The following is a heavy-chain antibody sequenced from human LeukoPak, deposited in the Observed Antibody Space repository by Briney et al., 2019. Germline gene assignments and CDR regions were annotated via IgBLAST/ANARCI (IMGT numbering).Heavy chain of an antibody. D-gene: IGHD6-25*01. Sequence: VASVKVSCKVSGYTLTELSMHWVRQAPGKGLEWMGGFDPEDGETIYAQKFQGRVAMTEDASTDTAYMELNNLRSEDTAVYYCVRFAAGPDPYYPWGQGILVTVSS. CDR2: FDPEDGET. CDR3: VRFAAGPDPYYP. CDR1: GYTLTELS. J-gene: IGHJ5*02. V-gene: IGHV1-24*01.